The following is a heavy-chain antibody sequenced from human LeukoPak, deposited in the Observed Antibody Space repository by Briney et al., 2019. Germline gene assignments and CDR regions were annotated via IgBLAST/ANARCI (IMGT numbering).Heavy chain of an antibody. Sequence: GGSLRLSCAASGFTFRSYGMHWVRQAPGKGLEWVAVISYDGSNKYYADSVKGRFTISRDNAKNSLYLQMNSLRAEDTALYYCAKHRYGGYGGLDYWGQGTLVTVSS. D-gene: IGHD5-12*01. J-gene: IGHJ4*02. CDR2: ISYDGSNK. CDR3: AKHRYGGYGGLDY. CDR1: GFTFRSYG. V-gene: IGHV3-30*18.